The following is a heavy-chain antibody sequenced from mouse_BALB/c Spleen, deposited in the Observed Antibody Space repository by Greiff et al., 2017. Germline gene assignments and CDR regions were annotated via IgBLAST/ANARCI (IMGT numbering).Heavy chain of an antibody. CDR2: IGSGGSYT. D-gene: IGHD2-4*01. CDR1: GFTFSSYG. J-gene: IGHJ2*01. Sequence: EVQGVESGGDLVKPGGSLKLSCAASGFTFSSYGMSWVRQTPDKRLEWVATIGSGGSYTYYPDSVKGRFTISRDNAKNTLYLQMSSLKSEDTAMYYCARHGYDYGYFDYWGQGTTLTVSS. V-gene: IGHV5-6*01. CDR3: ARHGYDYGYFDY.